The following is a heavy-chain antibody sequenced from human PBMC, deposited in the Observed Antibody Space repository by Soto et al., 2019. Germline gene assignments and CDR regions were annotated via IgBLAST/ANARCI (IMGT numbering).Heavy chain of an antibody. V-gene: IGHV4-34*01. CDR1: GGSFSGYY. D-gene: IGHD3-22*01. CDR3: ARRRVYYDSSGYIDY. CDR2: INHSGST. J-gene: IGHJ4*02. Sequence: PSETLSLTCAVYGGSFSGYYWSWIRQPPGKGLEWIGEINHSGSTNYNPSLKSRVTISVDTSKKQFSLKLSSVTAADTAVYYCARRRVYYDSSGYIDYWGQGTLVTVSS.